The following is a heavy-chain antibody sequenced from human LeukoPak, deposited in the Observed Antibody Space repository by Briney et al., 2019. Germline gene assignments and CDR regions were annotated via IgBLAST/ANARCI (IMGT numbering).Heavy chain of an antibody. J-gene: IGHJ6*03. CDR3: ARDQGGSSGNYYMDV. Sequence: SETLSLTCAVSGGSISNYCWSWIRQPPGKGLEWIGYIFYSGNTNYNPSLKSRVTISLDTSKSQFSLKLSSVTAADTAVYYCARDQGGSSGNYYMDVWGKGTTVTVSS. CDR1: GGSISNYC. V-gene: IGHV4-59*01. D-gene: IGHD3-16*01. CDR2: IFYSGNT.